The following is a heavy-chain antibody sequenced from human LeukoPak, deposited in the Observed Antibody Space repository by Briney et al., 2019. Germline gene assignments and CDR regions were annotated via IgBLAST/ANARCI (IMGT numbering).Heavy chain of an antibody. Sequence: ASVKVSCKTSGYTFAAYGINWVRQAPGQGLEWMGRITTYNDKANYAQKFQGRVTLTTDTSTNTAFMELRSLRSDDTAIYFCARDLRGNVHFDYWGQRTLVTVSS. CDR1: GYTFAAYG. V-gene: IGHV1-18*01. CDR3: ARDLRGNVHFDY. CDR2: ITTYNDKA. D-gene: IGHD1-1*01. J-gene: IGHJ4*02.